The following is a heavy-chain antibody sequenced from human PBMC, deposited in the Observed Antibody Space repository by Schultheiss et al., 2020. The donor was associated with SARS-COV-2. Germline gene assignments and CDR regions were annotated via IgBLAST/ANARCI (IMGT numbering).Heavy chain of an antibody. J-gene: IGHJ5*02. Sequence: GESLKISCTGSGFTFGDYAVSWVRQAPGKGLEWVGYMRSNDYGGTTQYAGSVNGRFTISRDDSKSIAYLQMKSLTTEDTAVYFCNRGSLPGIAVAGTDLWGQGTLVTVSS. CDR1: GFTFGDYA. D-gene: IGHD6-13*01. CDR2: MRSNDYGGTT. CDR3: NRGSLPGIAVAGTDL. V-gene: IGHV3-49*04.